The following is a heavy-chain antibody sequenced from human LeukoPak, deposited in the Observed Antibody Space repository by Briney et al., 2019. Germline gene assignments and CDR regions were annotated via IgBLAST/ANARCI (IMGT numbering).Heavy chain of an antibody. V-gene: IGHV3-11*01. CDR3: AKAIWFGEDYYYGMDV. CDR2: ISSSGSSM. D-gene: IGHD3-10*01. Sequence: GGSLRLSCAASGFTFSDYYMSWIRQAPGKGLEWVSYISSSGSSMYYADSVRGRFTISRDNAKNSLFLQMNSLRAEDTAVYYCAKAIWFGEDYYYGMDVWGKGTTVTVSS. J-gene: IGHJ6*04. CDR1: GFTFSDYY.